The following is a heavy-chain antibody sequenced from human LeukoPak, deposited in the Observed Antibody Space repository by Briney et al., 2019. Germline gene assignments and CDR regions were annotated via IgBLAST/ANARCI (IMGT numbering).Heavy chain of an antibody. CDR1: GFTFRKYN. V-gene: IGHV3-21*01. J-gene: IGHJ4*02. CDR2: ISSSSTYI. Sequence: GGSLRLSCAASGFTFRKYNMNWVRQAPGKGLEWVSSISSSSTYIYYADSVKGRFTISRDNAKNSLYLHMNSLRAEDTAVYYCARDPLSSANYWGQGTLVTVSS. D-gene: IGHD6-25*01. CDR3: ARDPLSSANY.